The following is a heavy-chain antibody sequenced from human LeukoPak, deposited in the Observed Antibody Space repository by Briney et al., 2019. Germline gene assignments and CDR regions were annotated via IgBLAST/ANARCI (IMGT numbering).Heavy chain of an antibody. V-gene: IGHV4-39*07. D-gene: IGHD3-10*01. J-gene: IGHJ4*02. Sequence: SETLSLTCTVSGGSISSSSYYWGWIRQPPGKGLEWIGSIYYSGSTYYNPSLKSRVTISVDTSKNQFSLKLSSVTAADTAVYYCARDPYGSGSYYFYYFDYWGQGTLVTVSS. CDR2: IYYSGST. CDR1: GGSISSSSYY. CDR3: ARDPYGSGSYYFYYFDY.